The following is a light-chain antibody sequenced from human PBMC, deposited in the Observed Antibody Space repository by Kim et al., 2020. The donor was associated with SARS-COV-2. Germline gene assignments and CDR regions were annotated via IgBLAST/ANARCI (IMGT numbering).Light chain of an antibody. V-gene: IGKV3-15*01. CDR3: QQYNDWPSIT. J-gene: IGKJ5*01. CDR1: QTVVNN. Sequence: SPGERATLSCRASQTVVNNLAWYQQQPGQAPRLLIYAASTRANGIAARFSGSGSGTDFTLTITSLQSEDSAIYYCQQYNDWPSITFGRGTRLEIK. CDR2: AAS.